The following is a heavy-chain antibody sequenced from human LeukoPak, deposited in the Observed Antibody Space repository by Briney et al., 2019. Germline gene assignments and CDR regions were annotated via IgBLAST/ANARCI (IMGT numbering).Heavy chain of an antibody. Sequence: GRSLRLSCAASGFTFSSYGMHWVRQAPGKGLEWVAVIWYDGSNKYYADSVKGRFTISRDNSKNTLYLQMNSLRAEDTAVYYCARDQGRMGPKVGATTVRAFDIWGQGTMVTVSS. CDR3: ARDQGRMGPKVGATTVRAFDI. V-gene: IGHV3-33*08. D-gene: IGHD1-26*01. CDR1: GFTFSSYG. CDR2: IWYDGSNK. J-gene: IGHJ3*02.